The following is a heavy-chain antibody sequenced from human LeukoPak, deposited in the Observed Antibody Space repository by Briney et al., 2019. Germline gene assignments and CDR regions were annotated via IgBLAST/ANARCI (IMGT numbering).Heavy chain of an antibody. V-gene: IGHV4-59*01. D-gene: IGHD5-18*01. J-gene: IGHJ4*02. CDR3: ARASGVGYSYGNADF. Sequence: SETLSLTCSVSGGSIRSYYWGWIRQPPGKALEWIGYISNSGTTNYNPSLKSRTTISVDTRKSQFSLKLTSVTAADTAVYYCARASGVGYSYGNADFWGQGTLVTVSS. CDR2: ISNSGTT. CDR1: GGSIRSYY.